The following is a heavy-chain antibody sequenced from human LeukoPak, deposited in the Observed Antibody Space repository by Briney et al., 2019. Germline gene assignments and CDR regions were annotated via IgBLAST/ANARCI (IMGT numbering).Heavy chain of an antibody. CDR2: IYHSGST. CDR1: GYSISSGYY. J-gene: IGHJ4*02. V-gene: IGHV4-38-2*01. Sequence: SETLSLTCAVSGYSISSGYYWGWIRQPPGKGLEWIGSIYHSGSTYYNPSLKSRVTISVDTSKNQFSLQLRSVTAADTAVYYCASTTYDYDTSGHYFLDYWGQGSLVTVSS. CDR3: ASTTYDYDTSGHYFLDY. D-gene: IGHD3-22*01.